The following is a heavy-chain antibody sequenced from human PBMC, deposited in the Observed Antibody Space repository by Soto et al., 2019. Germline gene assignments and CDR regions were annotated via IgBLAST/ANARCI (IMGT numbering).Heavy chain of an antibody. D-gene: IGHD3-22*01. CDR2: IDPSDSQA. CDR3: ARQIYDSDTGPNFQYYFDS. J-gene: IGHJ4*02. CDR1: GYSFAGYW. V-gene: IGHV5-10-1*01. Sequence: GESLKISCKGSGYSFAGYWITWVRQKPGKGLEWMGRIDPSDSQAYYSPSFRGHVTISVTKSITTVFLQWSSLRASDTAMYYCARQIYDSDTGPNFQYYFDSWGQGTPVTVS.